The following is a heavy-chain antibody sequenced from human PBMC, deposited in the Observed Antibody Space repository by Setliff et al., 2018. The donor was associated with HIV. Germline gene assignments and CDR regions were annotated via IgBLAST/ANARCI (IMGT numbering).Heavy chain of an antibody. CDR3: ARKLRPGHGVDV. J-gene: IGHJ6*02. CDR2: IGQDGSEK. D-gene: IGHD3-10*01. CDR1: RFDFNNYW. V-gene: IGHV3-7*01. Sequence: GGSLRLSCAASRFDFNNYWMCWVRQAPGKGLEWVANIGQDGSEKNYVDSVKGRFTISRDNAKNSMDLQMNSLRAEDTAIHYCARKLRPGHGVDVWGQGTTVTVSS.